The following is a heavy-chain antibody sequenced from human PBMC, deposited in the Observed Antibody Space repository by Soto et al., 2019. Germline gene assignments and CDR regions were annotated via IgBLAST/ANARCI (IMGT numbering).Heavy chain of an antibody. CDR3: VRGPDYEGYFDY. V-gene: IGHV1-69*12. J-gene: IGHJ4*02. CDR1: GTTFSNFA. Sequence: QVRLVQSGAEVKKTESSVKVSCEASGTTFSNFAIGWVRQAPGKGLEWMGGIILPFGTPNYAQKFQGRVTISADESMTTVYMELRGLRSGVTAVYYCVRGPDYEGYFDYWGQGTLVTVSS. D-gene: IGHD3-22*01. CDR2: IILPFGTP.